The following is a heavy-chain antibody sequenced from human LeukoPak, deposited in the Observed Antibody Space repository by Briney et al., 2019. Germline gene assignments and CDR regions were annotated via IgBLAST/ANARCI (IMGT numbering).Heavy chain of an antibody. CDR2: ISSSSSYI. Sequence: GGSLRLSCAASGFTFSSYSMNWVRQAPGKGLEWVSSISSSSSYIYYADSVKGRFTISRDNAKNSLYLQMNSLRAEDTAVYYCARDRYCSGGSCYSRLDPWGQGALVTVSS. CDR3: ARDRYCSGGSCYSRLDP. J-gene: IGHJ5*02. V-gene: IGHV3-21*01. D-gene: IGHD2-15*01. CDR1: GFTFSSYS.